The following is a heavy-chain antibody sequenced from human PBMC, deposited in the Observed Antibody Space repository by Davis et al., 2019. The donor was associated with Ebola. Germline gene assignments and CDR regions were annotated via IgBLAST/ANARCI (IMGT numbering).Heavy chain of an antibody. CDR3: VSVQLWSDYYFDF. D-gene: IGHD1-1*01. J-gene: IGHJ4*02. CDR1: GYNFPNYW. CDR2: IYPSDSET. Sequence: GESLKISCKGSGYNFPNYWIAWVRQMPGKGLEYMGVIYPSDSETRYSPSFQGQVTISVDKSINTAYLQWNSLRASDTATYYCVSVQLWSDYYFDFWGQGTLVTVSS. V-gene: IGHV5-51*01.